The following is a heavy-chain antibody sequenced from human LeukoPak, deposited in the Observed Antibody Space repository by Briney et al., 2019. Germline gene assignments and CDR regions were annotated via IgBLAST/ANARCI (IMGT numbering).Heavy chain of an antibody. D-gene: IGHD6-19*01. V-gene: IGHV3-9*01. CDR2: ISWNSGSI. CDR1: GFTFDDYA. Sequence: GRSLRLSCAASGFTFDDYAMHWVRQAPGKGLEWVSGISWNSGSIGYADSVKGRFTISRDNAKNSLYLQMTSLRVEDTAVYYCVARGGWARFDYWGQGALVTVSA. CDR3: VARGGWARFDY. J-gene: IGHJ4*02.